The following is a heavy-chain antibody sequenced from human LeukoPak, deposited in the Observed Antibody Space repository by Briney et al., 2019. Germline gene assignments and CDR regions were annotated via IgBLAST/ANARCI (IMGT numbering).Heavy chain of an antibody. CDR2: VYSSGST. Sequence: SETLSLTCTVSGGSISNYYWSWIRHPPGRGLEWIGYVYSSGSTNYNPSLKSRVTISVDTSKNQLSLKLSSVTAADTAVYYCARGPTRYYFDYWGQGTLVTVSS. CDR1: GGSISNYY. V-gene: IGHV4-59*01. J-gene: IGHJ4*02. CDR3: ARGPTRYYFDY.